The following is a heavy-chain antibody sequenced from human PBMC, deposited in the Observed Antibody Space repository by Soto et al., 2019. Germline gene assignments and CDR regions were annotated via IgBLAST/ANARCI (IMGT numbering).Heavy chain of an antibody. CDR2: ISAYNGNT. V-gene: IGHV1-18*01. CDR3: ARDAPPEDY. Sequence: GASLKVSCSASGFTLTTYDINCVRQATGQWLVWMGWISAYNGNTNYAQKLQGRVTMTTDTSTSTAYMELRSLRSDDTAVYYCARDAPPEDYWGQGTLVTVSS. CDR1: GFTLTTYD. J-gene: IGHJ4*02.